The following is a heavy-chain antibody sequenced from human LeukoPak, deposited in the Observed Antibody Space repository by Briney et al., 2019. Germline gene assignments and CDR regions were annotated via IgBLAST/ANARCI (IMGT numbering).Heavy chain of an antibody. CDR1: GYSISSGYY. Sequence: SETLSPTCTVSGYSISSGYYWGWIRQPPGKAREWIGSIYHSGSTYYNPSLKRRVTISVDTSKNHFSLKLSSVTAADTAVYYCVAAVRYYYYMDVWGKGTTVTVSS. V-gene: IGHV4-38-2*02. D-gene: IGHD3-22*01. CDR3: VAAVRYYYYMDV. CDR2: IYHSGST. J-gene: IGHJ6*03.